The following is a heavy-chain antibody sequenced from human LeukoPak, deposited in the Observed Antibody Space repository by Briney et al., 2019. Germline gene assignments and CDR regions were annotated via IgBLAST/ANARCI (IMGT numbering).Heavy chain of an antibody. CDR3: ATEYYDFWSGIYYFDY. V-gene: IGHV4-61*01. J-gene: IGHJ4*02. D-gene: IGHD3-3*01. Sequence: SETLSLTCTVSGGSVSSGSYYWSWIRQPPGKRLEWIGYIYYSGSTNYNPSLKSRVTISVDTSKNQFSLKLSSVTAADTAVYYCATEYYDFWSGIYYFDYWGQGTLVTVSS. CDR2: IYYSGST. CDR1: GGSVSSGSYY.